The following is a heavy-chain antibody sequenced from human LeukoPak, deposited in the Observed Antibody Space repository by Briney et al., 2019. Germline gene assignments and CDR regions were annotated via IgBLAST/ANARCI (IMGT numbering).Heavy chain of an antibody. CDR2: ISSSSSYI. J-gene: IGHJ5*02. CDR1: GFTFSSYS. Sequence: KPGGSLRLSCAASGFTFSSYSMNWVRQAPGKGLEWVSSISSSSSYIYYADSVKGRFTISRDNAKNSLYLQMNSLRAEDTAVYYCARELDGEGNNWFDPWGQGTLVTVSS. CDR3: ARELDGEGNNWFDP. D-gene: IGHD3/OR15-3a*01. V-gene: IGHV3-21*01.